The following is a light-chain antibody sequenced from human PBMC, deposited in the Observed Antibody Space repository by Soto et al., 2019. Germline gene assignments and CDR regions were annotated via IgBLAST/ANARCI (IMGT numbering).Light chain of an antibody. Sequence: QLVLTQPASVSGSPGQSTTISCTGTSSDIGRYNYVSWFQQHPGKVPKLVIFEVNYRPSGVSDRFSGSKSGNTASLTITGLQAEDEADYYCTSCITANTRCVFGSGTKLTVL. CDR2: EVN. J-gene: IGLJ1*01. V-gene: IGLV2-14*01. CDR1: SSDIGRYNY. CDR3: TSCITANTRCV.